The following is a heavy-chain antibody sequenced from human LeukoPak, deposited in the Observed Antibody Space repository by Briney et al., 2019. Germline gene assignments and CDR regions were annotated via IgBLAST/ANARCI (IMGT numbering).Heavy chain of an antibody. Sequence: SETLSLTCTVSGGSISSSSYYWGWTRQPPGTGLEWIGSIYYSGSTYYNPSLKSRVTISVDTSKNQFSLKLSSVTAADTAVYYCAKTTVTPEYFDLWGCGTLVTVSS. D-gene: IGHD4-17*01. CDR3: AKTTVTPEYFDL. J-gene: IGHJ2*01. V-gene: IGHV4-39*01. CDR1: GGSISSSSYY. CDR2: IYYSGST.